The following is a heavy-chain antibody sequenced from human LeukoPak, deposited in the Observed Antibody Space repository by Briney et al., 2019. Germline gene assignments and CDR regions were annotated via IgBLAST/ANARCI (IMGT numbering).Heavy chain of an antibody. CDR1: GFIFSSYT. Sequence: GGSLRLSCAASGFIFSSYTMSWVRQSPGKGLEWVSSISSSSTYIYYAHSVKGRFTISRANAQDSLYLQMTSLRDDDTAVYYCASDHFDTSGSSWGQGTLVTVSS. CDR3: ASDHFDTSGSS. J-gene: IGHJ5*02. D-gene: IGHD3-22*01. V-gene: IGHV3-21*01. CDR2: ISSSSTYI.